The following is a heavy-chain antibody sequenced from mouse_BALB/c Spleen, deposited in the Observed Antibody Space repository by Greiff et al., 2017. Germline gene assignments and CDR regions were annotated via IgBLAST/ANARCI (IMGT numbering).Heavy chain of an antibody. CDR2: ISYSGST. CDR3: ARPIYGSSSYAMDY. CDR1: GYSITSDYA. J-gene: IGHJ4*01. V-gene: IGHV3-2*02. D-gene: IGHD1-1*01. Sequence: EVMLVESGPGLVKPSQSLSLTCTVTGYSITSDYAWNWIRQFPGNKLEWMGYISYSGSTSYNPSLKSRISITRDTSKNQFFLQLNSVTTEDTATYYCARPIYGSSSYAMDYWGQGTSVTVSS.